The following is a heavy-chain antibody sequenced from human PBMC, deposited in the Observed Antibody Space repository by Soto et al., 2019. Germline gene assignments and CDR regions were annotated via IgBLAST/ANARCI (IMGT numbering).Heavy chain of an antibody. J-gene: IGHJ4*02. Sequence: SVKVSCKASGGTFSSYAISWVRQAPGQGLEWMGGIIPIFGTANYAQKFQGRVTITADESTSTAYMELSSLRSEDTAVYYCARARSSSWYGGEYYFDYWGQVTMVTVSS. CDR2: IIPIFGTA. CDR1: GGTFSSYA. V-gene: IGHV1-69*13. D-gene: IGHD6-13*01. CDR3: ARARSSSWYGGEYYFDY.